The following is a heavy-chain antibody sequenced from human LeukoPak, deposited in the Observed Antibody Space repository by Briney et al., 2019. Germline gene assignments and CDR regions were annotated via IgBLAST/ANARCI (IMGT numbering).Heavy chain of an antibody. V-gene: IGHV3-48*03. CDR1: GFTFSYYE. Sequence: GGSLRLSCAASGFTFSYYEMNWVRQAPGKGLEWISFISHSGTNPYYADSVKGRFTISRDNAKNSLYLQMSSLRAEDKALYYCTKNGFYAFDYWGQGALVTVSS. CDR2: ISHSGTNP. D-gene: IGHD3-16*01. CDR3: TKNGFYAFDY. J-gene: IGHJ4*02.